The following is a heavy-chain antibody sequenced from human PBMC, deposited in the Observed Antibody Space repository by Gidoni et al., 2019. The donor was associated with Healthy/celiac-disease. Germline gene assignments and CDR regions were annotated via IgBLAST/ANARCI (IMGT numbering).Heavy chain of an antibody. CDR3: ARDRKDDFWSGPSQDV. V-gene: IGHV3-21*01. CDR2: ISSSGSTI. CDR1: GFPFSSDS. Sequence: EVQLVESGGGLVKPGGSLRLSCAASGFPFSSDSMNWVRQAPGKGLEWVSSISSSGSTIYYADSVKGRFTISRDNAKNSLYLQMNSLRAEDTAVYYCARDRKDDFWSGPSQDVWGQGTTVTVSS. D-gene: IGHD3-3*01. J-gene: IGHJ6*02.